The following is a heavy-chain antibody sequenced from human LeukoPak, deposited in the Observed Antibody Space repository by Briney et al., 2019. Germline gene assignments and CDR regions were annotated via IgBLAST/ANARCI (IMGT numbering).Heavy chain of an antibody. D-gene: IGHD6-13*01. J-gene: IGHJ5*02. Sequence: GGSLRVSCAASGSSSSSYAMSWVREAPRKRLGWVSAISGIGGRTYSADSLKGRSTISRDNSKTTLYLQMNLIGAEATAVYYCAKPGVAAAGTGWFDPWGQGTLVTVSS. CDR1: GSSSSSYA. V-gene: IGHV3-23*01. CDR3: AKPGVAAAGTGWFDP. CDR2: ISGIGGRT.